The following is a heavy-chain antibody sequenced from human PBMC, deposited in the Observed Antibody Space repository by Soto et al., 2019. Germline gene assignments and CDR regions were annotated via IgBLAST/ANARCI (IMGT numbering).Heavy chain of an antibody. CDR1: GFTFSSYA. V-gene: IGHV3-23*01. Sequence: EVQLLESGGGLVQPGGSLRLSCAASGFTFSSYAMSWVRQTPGKGLEWVSTLSGSGGTTYYADSVKGQFTISRDNTKSALNMQNNSLRAEEPAVYYCGKDHGTSEPDWKDSRGEGTLV. CDR2: LSGSGGTT. CDR3: GKDHGTSEPDWKDS. J-gene: IGHJ4*02. D-gene: IGHD1-1*01.